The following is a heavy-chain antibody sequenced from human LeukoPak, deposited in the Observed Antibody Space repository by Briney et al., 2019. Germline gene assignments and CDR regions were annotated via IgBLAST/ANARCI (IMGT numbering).Heavy chain of an antibody. CDR1: GYTFTRYD. V-gene: IGHV1-2*02. J-gene: IGHJ5*02. D-gene: IGHD3-3*01. CDR2: INPNSGGT. CDR3: AILSIFASAWFDP. Sequence: ASVKVSCKASGYTFTRYDMHWVRQAPGQGLEWMGWINPNSGGTNYAQKFQGRVTMTRDTSISTAYMELSRLRSEDTAVYYSAILSIFASAWFDPWGQGTLVTVSS.